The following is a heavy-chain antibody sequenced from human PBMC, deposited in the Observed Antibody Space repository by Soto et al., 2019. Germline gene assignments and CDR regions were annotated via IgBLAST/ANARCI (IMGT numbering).Heavy chain of an antibody. J-gene: IGHJ6*02. CDR2: IIPIFGTA. D-gene: IGHD6-13*01. Sequence: SVKVSCKASGGTFSSYAISWVRQAPGQGLEWMGGIIPIFGTANYAQKFQGRVTITADESTSTAYMELSSLRSEDTAVYYCASPAGWQQLAKTPRYYYGMDVCGQGTTVTVSS. CDR1: GGTFSSYA. CDR3: ASPAGWQQLAKTPRYYYGMDV. V-gene: IGHV1-69*13.